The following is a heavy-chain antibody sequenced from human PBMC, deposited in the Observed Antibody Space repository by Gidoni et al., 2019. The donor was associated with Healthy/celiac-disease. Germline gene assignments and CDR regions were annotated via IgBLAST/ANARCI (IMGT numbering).Heavy chain of an antibody. CDR2: IYYSGST. V-gene: IGHV4-39*01. J-gene: IGHJ4*02. CDR1: GGSISSSSYY. D-gene: IGHD6-19*01. Sequence: QLQLQESGPGRVKPSETLSITCTVPGGSISSSSYYWGWIRQPPGKGLEWIGSIYYSGSTYYNPSLKSRVTISVDTSKNQFSLKLSSVTAADTAVYYCARQRTILAVAVYYFDYWGQGTLVTVSS. CDR3: ARQRTILAVAVYYFDY.